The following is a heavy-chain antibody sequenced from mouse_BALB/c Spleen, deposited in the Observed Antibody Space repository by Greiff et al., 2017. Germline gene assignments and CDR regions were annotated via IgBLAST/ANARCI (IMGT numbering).Heavy chain of an antibody. Sequence: EVQVVESGGGLVKPGGSLKLSCAASGFTFSSYAMSWVRQTPEKRLEWVASISSGGSTYYPDSVKGRFTISRDNARNILYLQMSSLRSEDTAMYYCARDGGHYGSSPGDYWGQGTSVTVSS. V-gene: IGHV5-6-5*01. D-gene: IGHD1-1*01. CDR3: ARDGGHYGSSPGDY. CDR1: GFTFSSYA. J-gene: IGHJ4*01. CDR2: ISSGGST.